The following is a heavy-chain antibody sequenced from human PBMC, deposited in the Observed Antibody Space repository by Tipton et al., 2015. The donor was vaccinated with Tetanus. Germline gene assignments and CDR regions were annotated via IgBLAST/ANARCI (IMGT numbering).Heavy chain of an antibody. CDR3: ARGVIWFGAPPSRFDT. J-gene: IGHJ4*02. V-gene: IGHV4-30-2*01. Sequence: TLSLTCAVSGGSISSGGYSWSWIRQPPGKGLEWIGYIYHSGSTYYNPSLKSRVTISVDRSKNQFSLKLSSVTAADTAVYYCARGVIWFGAPPSRFDTWAQGPLLTVSS. CDR1: GGSISSGGYS. CDR2: IYHSGST. D-gene: IGHD3-10*01.